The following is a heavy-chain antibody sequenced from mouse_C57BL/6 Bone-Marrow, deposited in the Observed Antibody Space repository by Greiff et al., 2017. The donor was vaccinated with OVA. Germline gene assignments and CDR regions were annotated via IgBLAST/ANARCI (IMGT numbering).Heavy chain of an antibody. Sequence: EVQLVESEGGLVQPGSSMKLSCTASGFTFSDYYMAWVRQVPEKGLEWVANINYDGSSTYYLDSLKSRFIISRDNAKNILYLQMSSLKSEDTATYYCARDGGGYDGVFDYWGKGTTLTVSS. CDR2: INYDGSST. CDR1: GFTFSDYY. J-gene: IGHJ2*01. V-gene: IGHV5-16*01. D-gene: IGHD2-2*01. CDR3: ARDGGGYDGVFDY.